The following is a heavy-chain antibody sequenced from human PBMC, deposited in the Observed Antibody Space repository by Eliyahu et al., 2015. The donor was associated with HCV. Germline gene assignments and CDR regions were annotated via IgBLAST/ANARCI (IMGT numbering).Heavy chain of an antibody. D-gene: IGHD3-22*01. CDR2: IKQDGSEK. V-gene: IGHV3-7*01. J-gene: IGHJ5*02. Sequence: EVQLVESGGGLVQPGGSLRLSCAASGFSFSSYWMSWVRQAPGKGLEWVANIKQDGSEKYYVDSVKGRFTISRDNAKKSLYLQMNSLRVEDTAVYYCARDLGTSLYRYDSSGWAWGQGTLVTVSS. CDR1: GFSFSSYW. CDR3: ARDLGTSLYRYDSSGWA.